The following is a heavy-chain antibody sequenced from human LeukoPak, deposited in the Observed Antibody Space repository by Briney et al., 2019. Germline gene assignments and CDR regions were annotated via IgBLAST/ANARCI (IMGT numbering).Heavy chain of an antibody. CDR2: IYYSGST. Sequence: PSETLSLTCTVSGGSISSSSYYWGWIRQPPGKGLEWIGSIYYSGSTYYNPSLKSRVTISVDTSKNQFSLKLSSVTAADTAVYYCAREEGGSYVAYWGQGTLVTVSS. D-gene: IGHD1-26*01. CDR1: GGSISSSSYY. J-gene: IGHJ4*02. V-gene: IGHV4-39*02. CDR3: AREEGGSYVAY.